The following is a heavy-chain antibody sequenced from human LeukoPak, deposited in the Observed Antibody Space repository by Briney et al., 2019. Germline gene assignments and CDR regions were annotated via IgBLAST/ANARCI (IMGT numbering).Heavy chain of an antibody. Sequence: KPSETLSLTCTVAGGSISSYYWSWIRQPPGKGLEYIGYSYYSGSTNYNPSLKSRVTISVDTSKSQFSLRLNSVTAADTAMYFCAGLTMIRGVNHWGQGILVTVSS. CDR3: AGLTMIRGVNH. CDR2: SYYSGST. D-gene: IGHD3-10*01. CDR1: GGSISSYY. V-gene: IGHV4-59*01. J-gene: IGHJ1*01.